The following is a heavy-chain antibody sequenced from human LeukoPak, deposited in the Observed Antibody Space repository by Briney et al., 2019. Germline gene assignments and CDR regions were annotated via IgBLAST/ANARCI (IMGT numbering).Heavy chain of an antibody. J-gene: IGHJ4*02. Sequence: SETLSLTCTVSGVSITTYYWSWIRQPPGKGLEWIGYIYHSGSTNYNPSLKSRVTISVDTSKNEFSLKLTSVTAADTAFYYCAREANYYGSGSYFEGTFDYWGQGSLVTVSS. D-gene: IGHD3-10*01. CDR1: GVSITTYY. CDR3: AREANYYGSGSYFEGTFDY. CDR2: IYHSGST. V-gene: IGHV4-59*13.